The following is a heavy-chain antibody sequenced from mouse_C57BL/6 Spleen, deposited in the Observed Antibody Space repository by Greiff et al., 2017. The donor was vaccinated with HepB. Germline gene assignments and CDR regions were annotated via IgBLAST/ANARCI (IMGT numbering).Heavy chain of an antibody. CDR1: GYTFTSYG. CDR2: IYPRSGNT. Sequence: VQLQQSGAELARPGASVKLSCKASGYTFTSYGISWVKQRTGQGLEWIGEIYPRSGNTYYNEKFKGKATLTADKSSSTAYMELRSLTSEDSAVYFCARPYSNGGYFDVWGTGTTVTVSS. CDR3: ARPYSNGGYFDV. J-gene: IGHJ1*03. V-gene: IGHV1-81*01. D-gene: IGHD2-5*01.